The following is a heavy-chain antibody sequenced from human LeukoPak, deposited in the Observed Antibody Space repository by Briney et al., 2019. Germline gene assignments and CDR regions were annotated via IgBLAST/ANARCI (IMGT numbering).Heavy chain of an antibody. CDR3: AKVSSSSWYFNWFDP. CDR2: ISGGGGST. J-gene: IGHJ5*02. D-gene: IGHD6-13*01. CDR1: GFTFSSYA. V-gene: IGHV3-23*01. Sequence: GGSLRLSCAASGFTFSSYAMSWVRQAPGKGLEWVSAISGGGGSTYYADSVKGRFTISRDNSKNTLYLQMNSLRAEDTAVYYCAKVSSSSWYFNWFDPWGQGTLVTVSS.